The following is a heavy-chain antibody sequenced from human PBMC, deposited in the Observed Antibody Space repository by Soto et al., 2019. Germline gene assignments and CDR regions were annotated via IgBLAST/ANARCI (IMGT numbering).Heavy chain of an antibody. CDR1: GYTLTELS. D-gene: IGHD3-10*01. CDR3: ATAYGSGSYYRPYYYYYYGMDV. V-gene: IGHV1-24*01. J-gene: IGHJ6*02. CDR2: FDPEDGET. Sequence: ASVKVSCKVSGYTLTELSMHWVRQAPGKGLEWMGGFDPEDGETIYAQKFQGRVTMTEDTSTDTAYMELSSLRSEDTAVYYCATAYGSGSYYRPYYYYYYGMDVWGQGTTVTVSS.